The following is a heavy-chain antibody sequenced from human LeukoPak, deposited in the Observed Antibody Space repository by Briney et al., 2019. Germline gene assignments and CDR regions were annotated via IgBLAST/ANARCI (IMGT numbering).Heavy chain of an antibody. Sequence: GGSLRLSCTASGFTLSSSWMSWVRQAPGRGLEWVASIKQDGSLKYYVDSVKGRFTISRDNAKNSLYLQMNSLRAEDTALYYCAREARRNYFDYWGQGTLVTVSS. CDR3: AREARRNYFDY. CDR1: GFTLSSSW. D-gene: IGHD6-25*01. J-gene: IGHJ4*02. CDR2: IKQDGSLK. V-gene: IGHV3-7*03.